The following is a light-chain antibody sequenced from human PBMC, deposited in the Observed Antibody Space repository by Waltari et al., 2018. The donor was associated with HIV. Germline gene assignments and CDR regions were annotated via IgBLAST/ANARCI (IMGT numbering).Light chain of an antibody. CDR3: CSYAGSSTSVV. CDR2: EGS. J-gene: IGLJ2*01. CDR1: SSDVGSYNL. Sequence: QSALTQPASVSGSPGQSITISCTGTSSDVGSYNLVSWYQQHPGQDPKLMIYEGSKRPSGVSNRFSGSKSGNTASLTISWLQAEDEADYYCCSYAGSSTSVVFGGGTKLTVL. V-gene: IGLV2-23*01.